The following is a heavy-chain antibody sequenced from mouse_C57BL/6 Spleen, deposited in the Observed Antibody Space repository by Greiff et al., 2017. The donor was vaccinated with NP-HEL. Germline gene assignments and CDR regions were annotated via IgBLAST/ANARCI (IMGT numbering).Heavy chain of an antibody. D-gene: IGHD4-1*01. V-gene: IGHV1-59*01. CDR3: ATNWDGYAMDY. Sequence: VQLQQPGAELVRPGTSVKLSCKASGYTFTSYWMHWVKQRPGQGLEWIGVIDPSDSYTNYNQKFKGKATLTVDTSSSTAYMQLSSLTSEDSAVYYCATNWDGYAMDYWGQGTSVTVSS. CDR2: IDPSDSYT. CDR1: GYTFTSYW. J-gene: IGHJ4*01.